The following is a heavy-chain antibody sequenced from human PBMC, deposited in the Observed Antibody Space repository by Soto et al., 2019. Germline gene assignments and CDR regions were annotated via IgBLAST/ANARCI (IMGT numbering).Heavy chain of an antibody. V-gene: IGHV1-18*01. CDR2: ISAYNGNT. CDR1: GYTFTSYF. CDR3: ARKKYYSGMDV. J-gene: IGHJ6*01. Sequence: ASVKVSCKASGYTFTSYFITWVRQAPGQGLEWMGWISAYNGNTNYAQMLQGRVTMTTDTSTATAYMEMRSLRSDDTAVYYCARKKYYSGMDVWGQGTTVLVS.